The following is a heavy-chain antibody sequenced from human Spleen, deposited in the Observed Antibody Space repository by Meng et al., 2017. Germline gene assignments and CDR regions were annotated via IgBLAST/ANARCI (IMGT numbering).Heavy chain of an antibody. CDR3: ARVIAAAYFDY. Sequence: GESLKISCAASGFTFSSYEMNWVRQAPGKGLVWVSRIDPDGSSPNNADSVKGRFTISRDKSENTLYLQMNSLRPEDTALYYCARVIAAAYFDYWGQGTLVTVSS. V-gene: IGHV3-74*01. CDR2: IDPDGSSP. J-gene: IGHJ4*02. D-gene: IGHD6-13*01. CDR1: GFTFSSYE.